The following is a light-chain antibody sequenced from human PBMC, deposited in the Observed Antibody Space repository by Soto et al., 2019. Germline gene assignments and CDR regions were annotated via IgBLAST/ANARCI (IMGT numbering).Light chain of an antibody. V-gene: IGLV2-23*01. CDR2: EGS. Sequence: QSALTHPASVSGSPGQSITISCTGTSSDVGSYNLVSWYQQHPGKAPILMIYEGSKRPSGVSNRFSGSKSGNTASLTISGRQAEDEADYYCCSYAGSSTIVVFGGGTKLTVL. CDR1: SSDVGSYNL. J-gene: IGLJ2*01. CDR3: CSYAGSSTIVV.